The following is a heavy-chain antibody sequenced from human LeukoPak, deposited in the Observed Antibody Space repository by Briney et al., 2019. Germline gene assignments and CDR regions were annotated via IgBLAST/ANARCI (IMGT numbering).Heavy chain of an antibody. CDR1: GFSFSDYA. V-gene: IGHV3-30*02. D-gene: IGHD3-22*01. J-gene: IGHJ4*02. CDR3: AKEEDSSGYDGYFDY. CDR2: IRYDGSNK. Sequence: GGSLRLSCAASGFSFSDYAIYWVRQTPGKGLEWVAFIRYDGSNKIYADSVKGRFTISRDNSYNTVYLQMTGLRAEDTAVYYCAKEEDSSGYDGYFDYWGQGTLVTVSS.